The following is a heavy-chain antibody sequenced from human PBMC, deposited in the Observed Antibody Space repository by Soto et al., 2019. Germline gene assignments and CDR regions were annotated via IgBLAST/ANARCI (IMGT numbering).Heavy chain of an antibody. V-gene: IGHV3-30-3*01. CDR2: ISSDGSNK. CDR1: GFTFSSYA. J-gene: IGHJ4*02. D-gene: IGHD3-16*01. CDR3: ARDPRIPDGGRNYFDS. Sequence: QVQMVESGGGVVQPGRSLRLSCAVSGFTFSSYAMHWVRQAPGKGLEWVSVISSDGSNKYYADSVKGRFTISRDNSKNTLDLEMNSLRGDDTAVYFCARDPRIPDGGRNYFDSWGQGTLVTVSS.